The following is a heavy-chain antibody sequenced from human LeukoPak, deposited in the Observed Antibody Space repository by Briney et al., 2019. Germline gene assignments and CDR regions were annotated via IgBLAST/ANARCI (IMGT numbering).Heavy chain of an antibody. Sequence: GGSLRLSCVASGFTFSTYGMHWVRQTPGKGLEWMSFIQYDGSIRLYGDSVRGRFTISRDNAKNSLYLQMNSLRAEDTAVYYCAELGITMIGGVWGKGTTVTISS. CDR3: AELGITMIGGV. CDR1: GFTFSTYG. J-gene: IGHJ6*04. CDR2: IQYDGSIR. V-gene: IGHV3-30*02. D-gene: IGHD3-10*02.